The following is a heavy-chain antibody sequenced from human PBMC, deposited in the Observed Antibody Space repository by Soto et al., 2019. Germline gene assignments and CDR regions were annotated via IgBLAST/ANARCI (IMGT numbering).Heavy chain of an antibody. CDR1: GGSISNYY. Sequence: SETLSLTCTVSGGSISNYYWSWIRQPPGKGLEWIGSIYYSGSAYYNPSLKSRVTISVDTSKNQFSLKLRSLRSDDTAVYYCAREPNYFDYWGQGTLVTVSS. CDR2: IYYSGSA. V-gene: IGHV4-59*01. CDR3: AREPNYFDY. J-gene: IGHJ4*02.